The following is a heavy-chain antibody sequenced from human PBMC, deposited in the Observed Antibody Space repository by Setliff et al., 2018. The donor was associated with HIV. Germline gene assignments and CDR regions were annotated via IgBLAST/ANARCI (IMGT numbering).Heavy chain of an antibody. D-gene: IGHD2-2*01. CDR3: VRDGGSTSWNFLYYYGMDV. V-gene: IGHV3-7*01. CDR2: IKQDGGEK. Sequence: GGSLRLSCAASGFTLSSFGMSWVRQAPGKGLEWVANIKQDGGEKYYVDSVKVRFTISRDNAKNSLYLQMNSLRAEDTAVYYCVRDGGSTSWNFLYYYGMDVWGQGTTVTVSS. CDR1: GFTLSSFG. J-gene: IGHJ6*02.